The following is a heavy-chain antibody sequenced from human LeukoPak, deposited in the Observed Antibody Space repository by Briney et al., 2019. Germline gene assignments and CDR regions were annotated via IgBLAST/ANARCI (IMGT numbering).Heavy chain of an antibody. CDR1: GYSFATKY. CDR2: INPASGVT. V-gene: IGHV1-2*02. CDR3: ARSRWELDADH. D-gene: IGHD1-26*01. J-gene: IGHJ4*02. Sequence: ASVKVSCKASGYSFATKYMHWVRQAHGQGLEWMGWINPASGVTHYAQKFQGRVTMSRDTSITTAYMELTGLISDDTVIYYCARSRWELDADHWGQGTLVTVSS.